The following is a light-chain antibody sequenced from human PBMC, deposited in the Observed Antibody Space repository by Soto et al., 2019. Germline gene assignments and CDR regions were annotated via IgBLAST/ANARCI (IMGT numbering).Light chain of an antibody. Sequence: QTALTQPASVSWSPGQSITISCTGSSSDIGAYNYVSWFQQYPGKAPKLIISEVSNRPSGVSNRFSGSKSGTAASLTISGLQTEDEADYFCFSFTTAWTHVFGTGPKATVL. CDR1: SSDIGAYNY. CDR2: EVS. CDR3: FSFTTAWTHV. J-gene: IGLJ1*01. V-gene: IGLV2-14*01.